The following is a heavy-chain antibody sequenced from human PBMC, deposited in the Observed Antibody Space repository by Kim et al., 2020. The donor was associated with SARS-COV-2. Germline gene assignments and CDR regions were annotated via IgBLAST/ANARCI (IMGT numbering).Heavy chain of an antibody. D-gene: IGHD3-9*01. Sequence: GGSLRLSCAASGLTFSTSWMHWVRQAPGKGLVWVSRVDPYGIITTYADSVKGRFTISRDNAKNTLYLQMNSLRVEDTAVYYCASSEPRIFGTLKFVPGGRGTLVTVSS. J-gene: IGHJ5*02. CDR1: GLTFSTSW. CDR3: ASSEPRIFGTLKFVP. V-gene: IGHV3-74*01. CDR2: VDPYGIIT.